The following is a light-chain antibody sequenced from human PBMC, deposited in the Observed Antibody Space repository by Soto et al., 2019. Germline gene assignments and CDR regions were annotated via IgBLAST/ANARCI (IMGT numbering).Light chain of an antibody. V-gene: IGLV1-47*01. CDR3: AAWDDRLSGHVM. CDR2: KNS. CDR1: SSNVGSNF. J-gene: IGLJ3*02. Sequence: QSVLTQPPSASATPGQSVTISCSGSSSNVGSNFVFWYQQLPGKAPQLLIYKNSQRPSGVPDRFSGSKSGTSASLAISGLRSEDEADYYCAAWDDRLSGHVMFGGGTQLTVL.